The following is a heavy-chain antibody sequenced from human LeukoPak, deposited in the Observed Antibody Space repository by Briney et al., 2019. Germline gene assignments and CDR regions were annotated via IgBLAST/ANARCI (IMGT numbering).Heavy chain of an antibody. D-gene: IGHD6-13*01. CDR3: ARVRIKGMSEY. J-gene: IGHJ4*02. CDR1: GFTFSTDT. Sequence: GGSLRLSYAACGFTFSTDTMNWVRQAPGKGLEWVSCIGSSGYYIYYADSVKGRFTISRDNANNSLYLHMNSLRAEDTAVYHCARVRIKGMSEYWGQGTLVTVSS. V-gene: IGHV3-21*01. CDR2: IGSSGYYI.